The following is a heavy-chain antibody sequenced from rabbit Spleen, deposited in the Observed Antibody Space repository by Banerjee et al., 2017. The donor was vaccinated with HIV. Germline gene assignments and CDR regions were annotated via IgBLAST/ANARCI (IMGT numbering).Heavy chain of an antibody. Sequence: QEQLVESGGGLVQPGGSLKLSCKASGFDFSKYGVSWVRQAPGKGLEWIACIYAGSSGATYSATWAKGRFTISKTSSTTVTLEMTSLTAADTATYFCARRGHSGVGYLALWGPGTLVTVS. V-gene: IGHV1S45*01. J-gene: IGHJ4*01. D-gene: IGHD1-1*01. CDR2: IYAGSSGAT. CDR1: GFDFSKYG. CDR3: ARRGHSGVGYLAL.